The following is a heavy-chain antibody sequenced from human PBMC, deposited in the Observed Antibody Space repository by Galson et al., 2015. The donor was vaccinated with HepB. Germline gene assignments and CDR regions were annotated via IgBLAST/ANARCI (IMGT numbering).Heavy chain of an antibody. D-gene: IGHD6-19*01. CDR1: GFSLSSGRMG. CDR3: ARISKEYSSGWSSAGGLGWGYVDY. V-gene: IGHV2-26*01. CDR2: IFSSDEK. J-gene: IGHJ4*02. Sequence: PALVKPTQTLTLTCTVSGFSLSSGRMGVSWIRQPPGKALEWLAQIFSSDEKSYRTSMKSRLNISKDISKRQVVLTMTNMDPVDTATYYCARISKEYSSGWSSAGGLGWGYVDYWGQGTLVTVSS.